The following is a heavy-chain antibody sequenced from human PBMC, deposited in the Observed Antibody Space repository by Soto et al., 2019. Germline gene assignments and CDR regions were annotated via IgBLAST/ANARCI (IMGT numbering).Heavy chain of an antibody. J-gene: IGHJ4*02. CDR2: ISKSGTTT. CDR3: VTSLSGYYYNY. CDR1: GFTLSTYE. V-gene: IGHV3-48*03. D-gene: IGHD3-22*01. Sequence: GGSLRRSCAASGFTLSTYEKMWVRQAPGKGLEWVSYISKSGTTTYYADSVRGRFTISRDNAKDSLDLQMNSLRAEDTAVYYCVTSLSGYYYNYWGQGTLVTVSS.